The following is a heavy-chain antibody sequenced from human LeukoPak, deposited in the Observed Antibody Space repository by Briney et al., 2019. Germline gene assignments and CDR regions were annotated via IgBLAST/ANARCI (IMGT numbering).Heavy chain of an antibody. CDR3: ARSDGVFDY. CDR1: GYTFSTHW. V-gene: IGHV5-51*01. Sequence: GESLKISCKGSGYTFSTHWIGWVRPMPGKGLGWMGIIYPGDSDTRYSPSFQGQVTISADKSISTAYLQWSSLKASDTAMYYCARSDGVFDYWGQGTLVTVSS. D-gene: IGHD2-21*02. J-gene: IGHJ4*02. CDR2: IYPGDSDT.